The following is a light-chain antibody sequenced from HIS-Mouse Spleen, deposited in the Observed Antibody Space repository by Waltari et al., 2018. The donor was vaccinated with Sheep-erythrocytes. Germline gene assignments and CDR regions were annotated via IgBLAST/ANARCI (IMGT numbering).Light chain of an antibody. CDR2: SNN. CDR1: SSNIGSNT. J-gene: IGLJ3*02. V-gene: IGLV1-44*01. Sequence: QSVLTQPPSASGTPGQRVTISCSGSSSNIGSNTVNWYQQLPGTAPKLLIYSNNRRPHGVPDRFSDSKSGTSASLAISGLQSEDEADYYCAAWDDSLNGPVFGGGTKLTVL. CDR3: AAWDDSLNGPV.